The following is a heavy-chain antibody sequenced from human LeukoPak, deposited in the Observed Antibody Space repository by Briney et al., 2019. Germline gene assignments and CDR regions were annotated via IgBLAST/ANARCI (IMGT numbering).Heavy chain of an antibody. V-gene: IGHV4-59*01. J-gene: IGHJ4*02. D-gene: IGHD4-17*01. CDR2: VYYSGSP. CDR3: ARRSYDDSSFDY. Sequence: SETLSLTCTVSGGSISSYYWSWIRQPPGKGLEWIAYVYYSGSPNYNPSLKSRVTISLDMSKNQFSLKLNSVTAADTAVYYCARRSYDDSSFDYWGQGILVTVSS. CDR1: GGSISSYY.